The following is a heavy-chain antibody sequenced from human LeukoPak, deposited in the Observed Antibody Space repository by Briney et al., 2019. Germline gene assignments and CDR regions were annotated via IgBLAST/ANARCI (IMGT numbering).Heavy chain of an antibody. CDR3: ARDIVLIPAGGNKWFDP. D-gene: IGHD2-2*01. CDR1: GFTFSSYV. CDR2: ISGNGGST. J-gene: IGHJ5*02. V-gene: IGHV3-23*01. Sequence: GGCLRLSWAASGFTFSSYVMSWVRQAPGKGLEWVSSISGNGGSTYYADSVKGRFIVSRDNSKNTLYLQKNSLRAEDTAVYYCARDIVLIPAGGNKWFDPWGQGTLVTVSS.